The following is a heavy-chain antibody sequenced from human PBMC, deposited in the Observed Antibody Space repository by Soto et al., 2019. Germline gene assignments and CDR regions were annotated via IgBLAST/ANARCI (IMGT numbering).Heavy chain of an antibody. J-gene: IGHJ4*02. V-gene: IGHV3-23*01. CDR3: AKVRQRFLDILTGATNFDS. D-gene: IGHD3-9*01. CDR1: GFXXXXFA. CDR2: ISSDGDLR. Sequence: EVHLLGSGGDLVXPGGSLXLSCEVSGFXXXXFAMSWVRQSPGKGLEWVSTISSDGDLRHYAESVKGRFTISRDNSKSSLFLQMNSLRAEDTALYFCAKVRQRFLDILTGATNFDSWGQGTLVTVSS.